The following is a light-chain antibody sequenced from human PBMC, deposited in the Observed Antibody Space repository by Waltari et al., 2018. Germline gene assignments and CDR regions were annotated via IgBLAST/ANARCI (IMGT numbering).Light chain of an antibody. J-gene: IGKJ1*01. CDR3: QQYDNYWT. CDR2: KAS. CDR1: QSISNW. V-gene: IGKV1-5*03. Sequence: RVTITCRASQSISNWLAWYQQKPGKAPKLLIYKASNLESGVPSRFSGSGSGTEFTLTISSLQPDDFATYYCQQYDNYWTFGQGTKVEI.